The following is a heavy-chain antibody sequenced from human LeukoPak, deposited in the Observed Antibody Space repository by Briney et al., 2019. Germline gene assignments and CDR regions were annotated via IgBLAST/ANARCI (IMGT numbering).Heavy chain of an antibody. CDR3: AKDQSLLMFDY. CDR2: ISYDGSNK. D-gene: IGHD1-26*01. J-gene: IGHJ4*02. V-gene: IGHV3-30*04. CDR1: GFTFSSYA. Sequence: PGGSLRLSCAASGFTFSSYAMHWVRQAPGKGLEWVAVISYDGSNKYYADSVKGRFTISRDNSKNTLYLQMNSLRAEDTAVYYCAKDQSLLMFDYWGQGTLVTVSS.